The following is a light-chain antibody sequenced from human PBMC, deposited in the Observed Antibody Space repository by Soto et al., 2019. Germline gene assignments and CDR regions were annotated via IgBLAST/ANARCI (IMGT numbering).Light chain of an antibody. Sequence: QSVMTQPPSVSAAPGQRVTISCSGSSSNIGGNSVSWYQQLPGTAPQLLIYDDDKRPSGIPDRFSGSKSGTSATLGITGFQTGDEADHYCGSWDSSLSAYVFGTGTKLTVL. CDR3: GSWDSSLSAYV. CDR2: DDD. V-gene: IGLV1-51*01. CDR1: SSNIGGNS. J-gene: IGLJ1*01.